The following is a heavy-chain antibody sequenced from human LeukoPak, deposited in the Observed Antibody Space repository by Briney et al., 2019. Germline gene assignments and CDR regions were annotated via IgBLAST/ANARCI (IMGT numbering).Heavy chain of an antibody. V-gene: IGHV1-69*06. CDR2: IIPIFGTA. CDR3: ARSYSNYDYYYYYMDV. CDR1: GGTFSSYA. J-gene: IGHJ6*03. D-gene: IGHD4-11*01. Sequence: ASVKASCKASGGTFSSYAISWVRQAPGQGLEWMGRIIPIFGTANYAQKFQGRVTITADKSTSTAYMELSSLRSEDTAVYYCARSYSNYDYYYYYMDVWGKGTTVTVSS.